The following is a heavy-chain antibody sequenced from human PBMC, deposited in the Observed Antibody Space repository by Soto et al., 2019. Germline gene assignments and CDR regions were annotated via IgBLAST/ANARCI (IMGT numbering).Heavy chain of an antibody. CDR2: ISYDGSNK. CDR3: ARALGVVAPRMDV. D-gene: IGHD2-21*01. CDR1: GFTFSSYA. Sequence: QVQLVESGGGVVQPGRSLRLSCAASGFTFSSYAMHWVRQAPGEGLEWVAVISYDGSNKYYADSVKGRFTISRDNSKNTLYLQMNSLRAEDTAVYYCARALGVVAPRMDVWGQGTTVTVSS. V-gene: IGHV3-30-3*01. J-gene: IGHJ6*02.